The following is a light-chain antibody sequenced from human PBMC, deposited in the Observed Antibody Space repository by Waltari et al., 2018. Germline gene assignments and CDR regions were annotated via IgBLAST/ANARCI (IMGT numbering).Light chain of an antibody. CDR1: SSAFGDYDF. V-gene: IGLV2-14*03. J-gene: IGLJ2*01. Sequence: QSALTQPASVSGSPGQSITISCTRTSSAFGDYDFVSWYRQHPGKVPKLIISDVTNRPSGISNRFSGSKSGNTASLTISGLQTEDEADYYCASYRSTTISVVFGGGTKLTVL. CDR3: ASYRSTTISVV. CDR2: DVT.